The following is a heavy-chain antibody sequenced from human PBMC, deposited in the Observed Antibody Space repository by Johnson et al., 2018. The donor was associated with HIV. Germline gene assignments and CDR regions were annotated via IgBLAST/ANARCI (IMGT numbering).Heavy chain of an antibody. CDR3: TRDHYKFWSGEACDI. CDR1: GFTFSSYW. J-gene: IGHJ3*02. V-gene: IGHV3-74*01. Sequence: VQLVESGGGLVQPGGSLRLSCAASGFTFSSYWMHWVRQAPGKGLVWVSNINWNGGSTGYADSVKGRFTISRDNAKNSLYLQMNSLRAEDTAVYYCTRDHYKFWSGEACDIWGQGKMVTVSS. D-gene: IGHD3-3*01. CDR2: INWNGGST.